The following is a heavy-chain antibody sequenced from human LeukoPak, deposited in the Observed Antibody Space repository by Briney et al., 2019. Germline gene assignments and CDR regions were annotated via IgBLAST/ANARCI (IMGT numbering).Heavy chain of an antibody. CDR2: IYYIGGT. D-gene: IGHD3-3*01. CDR3: ARFLSTESFDI. V-gene: IGHV4-59*08. J-gene: IGHJ3*02. Sequence: SETLSLTCTVSGGSISGYYWSWIRQPPGEGLECIGYIYYIGGTNYNPSLWSRLTISVDTSKNQFSLKLSSVTAADTAVYYCARFLSTESFDIWGQGTMVTVSS. CDR1: GGSISGYY.